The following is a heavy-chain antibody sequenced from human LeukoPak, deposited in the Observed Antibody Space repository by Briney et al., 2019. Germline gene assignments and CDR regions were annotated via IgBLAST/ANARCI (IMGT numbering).Heavy chain of an antibody. CDR1: GFTYSVYG. J-gene: IGHJ4*02. Sequence: GGSLRLSCAASGFTYSVYGLNWVRQAPGKGLEWVATISGSGGSTYYADSVKGRFTISRENAKNSLYLQMNSLRAGDTAVYYCARGVYYYDSSGYYYFDYWGQGTLVTVSS. V-gene: IGHV3-23*01. D-gene: IGHD3-22*01. CDR2: ISGSGGST. CDR3: ARGVYYYDSSGYYYFDY.